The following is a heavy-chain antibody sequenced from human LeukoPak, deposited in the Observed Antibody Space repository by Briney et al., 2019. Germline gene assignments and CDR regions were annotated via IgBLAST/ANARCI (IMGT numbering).Heavy chain of an antibody. CDR3: ARGAVAGTLDYFQH. CDR1: GGSMSSSY. J-gene: IGHJ1*01. D-gene: IGHD6-19*01. Sequence: SETLSLTCTVSGGSMSSSYWNWIRQPAGRGLEWIGRIYTSGSTNYSPSLNSRVTMSVDTSKNQFSLKLSSVTAADTAVYYCARGAVAGTLDYFQHWGQGTLVTVSS. V-gene: IGHV4-4*07. CDR2: IYTSGST.